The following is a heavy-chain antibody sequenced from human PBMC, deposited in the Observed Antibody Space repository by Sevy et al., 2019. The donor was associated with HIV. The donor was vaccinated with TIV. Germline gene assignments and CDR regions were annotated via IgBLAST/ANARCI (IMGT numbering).Heavy chain of an antibody. CDR1: GFTFSTHS. D-gene: IGHD6-19*01. CDR2: ISSGGTTM. Sequence: GGSLRLSCVASGFTFSTHSMNWVRQAPGKGLEWISYISSGGTTMFYADSVKGRFTISRDNAKNSLYLQMNSLRDEDTAVYYCATCSVGCSEAGAGRPHNWLDPWGQGTLVTVS. J-gene: IGHJ5*02. CDR3: ATCSVGCSEAGAGRPHNWLDP. V-gene: IGHV3-48*02.